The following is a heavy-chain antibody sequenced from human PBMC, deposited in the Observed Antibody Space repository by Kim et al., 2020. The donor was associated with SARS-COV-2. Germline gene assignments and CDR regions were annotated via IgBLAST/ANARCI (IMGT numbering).Heavy chain of an antibody. Sequence: SETLSLTCAVYGGSFSGYHWSWVRQPPGKGLEWIGEINHSGSINYNPSLKSRGPISIDTSKTQFSLKLTFVTVADTCFYYCARDRAGVVPSPILWIGPHYDYFIMDVWSHGTTVTVSS. D-gene: IGHD3-10*01. CDR3: ARDRAGVVPSPILWIGPHYDYFIMDV. CDR2: INHSGSI. J-gene: IGHJ6*02. CDR1: GGSFSGYH. V-gene: IGHV4-34*01.